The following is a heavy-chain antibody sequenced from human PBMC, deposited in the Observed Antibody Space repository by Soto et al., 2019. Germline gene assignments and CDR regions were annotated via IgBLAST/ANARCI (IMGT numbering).Heavy chain of an antibody. Sequence: NPSETLSLTCTVSGGSISSGDYYWSWIRQPPGKGLEWIGYIYYSGSTYYNPSLKSRVTISVDTSKNQFSLKLSSVTAADTAVYYCARARIQCTSASCYTEFDYWGQGILVTVSS. J-gene: IGHJ4*02. V-gene: IGHV4-30-4*01. CDR3: ARARIQCTSASCYTEFDY. CDR2: IYYSGST. D-gene: IGHD3-10*01. CDR1: GGSISSGDYY.